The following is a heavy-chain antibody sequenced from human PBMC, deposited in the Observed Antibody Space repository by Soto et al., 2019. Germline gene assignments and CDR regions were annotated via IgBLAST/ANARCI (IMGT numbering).Heavy chain of an antibody. J-gene: IGHJ4*02. V-gene: IGHV4-30-2*01. Sequence: ASETLSLTCTVSGGSINSGGFYWSWIRQHPGKGLEWIGYIYHSGSTYYNPSLKSRVTISVDRSKNQFSLKLSSVTAADTAVYYCAAGGGLPRYYWGQGTLVTVSS. CDR1: GGSINSGGFY. D-gene: IGHD5-12*01. CDR2: IYHSGST. CDR3: AAGGGLPRYY.